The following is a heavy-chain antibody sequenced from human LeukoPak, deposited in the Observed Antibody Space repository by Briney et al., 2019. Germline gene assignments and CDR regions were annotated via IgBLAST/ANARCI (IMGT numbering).Heavy chain of an antibody. Sequence: GASVKVSCKASGYTFTSYDINWVRQATGQGLEWMGWMSPNSGNTGYAQKFQGRVTMTRDTSIGTAYLELSSLKSEDTAVYYCARDTHANYDFWSGYYGHFDYWGQGTLVTVSS. J-gene: IGHJ4*02. CDR3: ARDTHANYDFWSGYYGHFDY. CDR1: GYTFTSYD. CDR2: MSPNSGNT. D-gene: IGHD3-3*01. V-gene: IGHV1-8*01.